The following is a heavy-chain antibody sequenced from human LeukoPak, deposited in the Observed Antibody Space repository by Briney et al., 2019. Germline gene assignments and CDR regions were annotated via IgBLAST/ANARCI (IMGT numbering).Heavy chain of an antibody. CDR2: IYYNGNT. J-gene: IGHJ4*02. Sequence: SQTLSLTCTVSGGSLSSGGYYWSWIRQHPVKGLEWIGYIYYNGNTYYNPSLKSRVTISVDTSKNQFSLKLSSVTAADTAVYYCARGGYCSSISCPFDYWGQGTLVTVSS. V-gene: IGHV4-31*03. D-gene: IGHD2-2*01. CDR3: ARGGYCSSISCPFDY. CDR1: GGSLSSGGYY.